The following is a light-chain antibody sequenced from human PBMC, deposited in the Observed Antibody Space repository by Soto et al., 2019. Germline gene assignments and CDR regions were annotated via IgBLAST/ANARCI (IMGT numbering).Light chain of an antibody. CDR2: EVS. CDR3: SSYTTSSSYV. V-gene: IGLV2-14*01. J-gene: IGLJ1*01. Sequence: QSVLTQPASVSGSPGQSITISCTGTSSDVGGYNYVSWYQQHPGKAPKLMIYEVSNRPSGVSNRFSGSKSGNTASLTISGLQAEDEAHYYCSSYTTSSSYVFGTGTKVTVL. CDR1: SSDVGGYNY.